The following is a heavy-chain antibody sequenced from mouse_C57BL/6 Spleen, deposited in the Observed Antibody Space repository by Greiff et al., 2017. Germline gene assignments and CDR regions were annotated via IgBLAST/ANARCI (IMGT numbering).Heavy chain of an antibody. J-gene: IGHJ4*01. CDR2: IRGDGST. V-gene: IGHV2-3*01. CDR3: AKGIYYYGSSYRYYAMDY. D-gene: IGHD1-1*01. Sequence: QVQLKESGPGLVAPSQSLSITCTASGFSLTSYGVSWVRQPPGKGLEWLGVIRGDGSTNYNSALISRLSISKDNSKSQVFLKLNSLQTDDTATYYCAKGIYYYGSSYRYYAMDYWGQGTSVTVSS. CDR1: GFSLTSYG.